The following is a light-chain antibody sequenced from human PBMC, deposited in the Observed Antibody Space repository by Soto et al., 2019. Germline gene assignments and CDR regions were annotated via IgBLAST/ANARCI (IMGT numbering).Light chain of an antibody. CDR3: LLHNDAAQVVI. V-gene: IGLV7-43*01. CDR2: STT. J-gene: IGLJ2*01. CDR1: TGEVTSGNF. Sequence: QAVVTQEPSLTVSPGGTVTLTCASSTGEVTSGNFPNWFEQKPGQAPRALIYSTTNKHSWTPARFSGSLLGGKAALTVSGEQPEDEAEYYCLLHNDAAQVVIFGGGTKLTVL.